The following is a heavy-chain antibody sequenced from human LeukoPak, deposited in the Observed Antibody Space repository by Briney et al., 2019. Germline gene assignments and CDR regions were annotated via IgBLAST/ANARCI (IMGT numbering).Heavy chain of an antibody. V-gene: IGHV3-21*01. J-gene: IGHJ5*02. CDR2: ISTSSSYI. CDR1: GLTFSRNR. Sequence: GGSLRLSCAASGLTFSRNRMNWVRQAPGKGLEWVSSISTSSSYIYYADSVKGRFTISSDNARNSLYLQMNSLRADDTAVYYCVRDSESVTTYDSWFDPWGQGTLVTVSS. D-gene: IGHD4-17*01. CDR3: VRDSESVTTYDSWFDP.